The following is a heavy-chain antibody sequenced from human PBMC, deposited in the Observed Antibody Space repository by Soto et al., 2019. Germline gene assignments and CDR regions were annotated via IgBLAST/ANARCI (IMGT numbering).Heavy chain of an antibody. CDR2: VYYTGST. D-gene: IGHD3-22*01. CDR3: ARGRTVRNYADDSSDYFYFFDY. V-gene: IGHV4-59*01. CDR1: GDSISTFY. J-gene: IGHJ4*02. Sequence: SETLSLTCTVSGDSISTFYWGWMRQSPGKELEWIGYVYYTGSTNYNPSLKSRVTISVDRSKNQFSLELTSANAADTAVYYCARGRTVRNYADDSSDYFYFFDYWGQGTQVTVSS.